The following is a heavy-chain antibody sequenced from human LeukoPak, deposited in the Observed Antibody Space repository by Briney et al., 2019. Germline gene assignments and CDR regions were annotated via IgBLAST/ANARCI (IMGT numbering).Heavy chain of an antibody. CDR1: GGTFSSYA. J-gene: IGHJ4*02. V-gene: IGHV1-69*05. D-gene: IGHD2-2*01. Sequence: SVKVSCKASGGTFSSYAISWVRQAPGQGLEWMGGIIPIFGTANYAQKFQGRVTITTDESTSTAYMELSSLRSEDTAVYYCARRPVVVPAAYDYWGQGTLVTVSS. CDR2: IIPIFGTA. CDR3: ARRPVVVPAAYDY.